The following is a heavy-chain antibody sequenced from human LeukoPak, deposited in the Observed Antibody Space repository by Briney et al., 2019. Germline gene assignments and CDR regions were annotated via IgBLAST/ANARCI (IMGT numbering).Heavy chain of an antibody. V-gene: IGHV1-69*13. Sequence: SVKVSCKASGGTFISYAISWVRQAPGQGLEWMGGIIPIFGTANYAQKFQGRVTITADESTSTAYMELSSLRSEDTAVYYCARLYYYDSSGQTLFDYWGQGTLVTVPS. J-gene: IGHJ4*02. D-gene: IGHD3-22*01. CDR2: IIPIFGTA. CDR1: GGTFISYA. CDR3: ARLYYYDSSGQTLFDY.